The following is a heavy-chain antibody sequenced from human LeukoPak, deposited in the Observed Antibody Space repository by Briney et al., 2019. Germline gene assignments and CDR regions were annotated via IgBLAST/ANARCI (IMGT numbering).Heavy chain of an antibody. CDR3: ASVFSRSSGWYDSYYYMDV. Sequence: GASVKVSCKASGYTFTGYYMHWVRQAPGQGLEWMGRINPNSGGTNYAQKFQGRVTMTRDTSISTAYMGLSRLRSDDTAVYYCASVFSRSSGWYDSYYYMDVWGKGTTVTVSS. CDR2: INPNSGGT. D-gene: IGHD6-19*01. CDR1: GYTFTGYY. V-gene: IGHV1-2*06. J-gene: IGHJ6*03.